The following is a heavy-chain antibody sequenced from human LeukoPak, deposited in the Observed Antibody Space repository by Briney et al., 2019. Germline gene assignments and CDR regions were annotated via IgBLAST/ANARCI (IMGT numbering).Heavy chain of an antibody. V-gene: IGHV1-18*01. CDR2: ISAYNGNT. Sequence: GASVKVSCKASGYTFTSYGISWVRQAPGQGLEWMGWISAYNGNTNYAQKLQGRVTMTTDTSTSTAYMELRSLRSDDTAVYYCARVPRYCSSTSCAWGYPGYWGQGTLVTVSS. CDR3: ARVPRYCSSTSCAWGYPGY. J-gene: IGHJ4*02. D-gene: IGHD2-2*01. CDR1: GYTFTSYG.